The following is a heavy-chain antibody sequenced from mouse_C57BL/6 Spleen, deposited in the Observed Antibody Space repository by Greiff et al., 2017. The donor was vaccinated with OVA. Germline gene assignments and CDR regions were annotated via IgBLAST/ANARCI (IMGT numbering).Heavy chain of an antibody. CDR3: ARGGIYYDYDEDAY. J-gene: IGHJ3*01. V-gene: IGHV1-81*01. CDR1: GYTFTSYG. CDR2: IYPRSGNT. D-gene: IGHD2-4*01. Sequence: VQVVESGAELARPGASVKLSCKASGYTFTSYGISWVKQRTGQGLAWIGEIYPRSGNTYYNEKCKGKATLTADKSSSTAYMELRSLTSEDSAVYFCARGGIYYDYDEDAYWGQGTLVTVSA.